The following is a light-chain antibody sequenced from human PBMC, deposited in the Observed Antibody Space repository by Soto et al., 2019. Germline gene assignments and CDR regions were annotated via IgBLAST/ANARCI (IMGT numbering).Light chain of an antibody. CDR2: DAS. Sequence: EIVLTQSPATLSLSPGERATLSCMASPSVSSYFAWYQQKPGQAPRLLIYDASNRATGIPARFSGSGSGTDFTLTISSLEPEDFAVYYCQQRSNWPARLTVGGGTKVEIK. CDR1: PSVSSY. J-gene: IGKJ4*01. V-gene: IGKV3-11*01. CDR3: QQRSNWPARLT.